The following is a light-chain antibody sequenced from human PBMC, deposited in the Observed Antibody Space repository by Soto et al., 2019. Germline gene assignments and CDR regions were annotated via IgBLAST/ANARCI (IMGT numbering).Light chain of an antibody. J-gene: IGKJ1*01. V-gene: IGKV3D-20*02. CDR2: DGS. CDR1: QSFGSSY. Sequence: EVVLTQSPGILSLSPGERATLSCRASQSFGSSYLAWYQQKPGQAPKLLIYDGSHRARGSPDRFSGSVSGTDFTLTISTLEPEDFAVYYCQQRSNWPPKAFGQGTKVEI. CDR3: QQRSNWPPKA.